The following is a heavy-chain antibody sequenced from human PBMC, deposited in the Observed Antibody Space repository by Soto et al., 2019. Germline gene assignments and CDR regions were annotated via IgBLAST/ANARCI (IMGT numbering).Heavy chain of an antibody. Sequence: SETLSLTCAVYGGSFSGYYWSWIRQPPGKGLEWIGKIIHSGSTNYNPSLKSRVTISVDTSKNQFSLKLSSVTAADTAVYYCASYPQYSSSSVDYWGQGTLVTVSS. CDR3: ASYPQYSSSSVDY. J-gene: IGHJ4*02. V-gene: IGHV4-34*12. D-gene: IGHD6-6*01. CDR1: GGSFSGYY. CDR2: IIHSGST.